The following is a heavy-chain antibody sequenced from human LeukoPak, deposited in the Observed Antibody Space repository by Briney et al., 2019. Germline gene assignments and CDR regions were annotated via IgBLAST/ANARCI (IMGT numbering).Heavy chain of an antibody. D-gene: IGHD3-22*01. CDR2: MNPNSGNA. CDR3: ARIFVDSSGYFYCWFDP. CDR1: GYSFTTYD. Sequence: ASVKVSCKASGYSFTTYDINWVRQAPGQGLEWMGWMNPNSGNAGYAQKFQGRVTMTRNTSITTAYMELSSLRSEDTAVYYCARIFVDSSGYFYCWFDPWGQGTLVTVSS. J-gene: IGHJ5*02. V-gene: IGHV1-8*02.